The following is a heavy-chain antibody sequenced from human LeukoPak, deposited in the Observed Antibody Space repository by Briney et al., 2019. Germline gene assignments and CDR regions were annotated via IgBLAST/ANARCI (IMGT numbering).Heavy chain of an antibody. J-gene: IGHJ3*02. V-gene: IGHV1-2*02. CDR3: ARNPYLQVDGQDAFDI. CDR1: GYTFTGYY. CDR2: INPNSGGT. D-gene: IGHD5-24*01. Sequence: ASVKVSCKASGYTFTGYYMHWVRQAPGQGLEWMGWINPNSGGTNYAQKFQGRVTMTRDTSISTAYMELSRLRSDDTAVYYCARNPYLQVDGQDAFDIWGQGTMVTVSS.